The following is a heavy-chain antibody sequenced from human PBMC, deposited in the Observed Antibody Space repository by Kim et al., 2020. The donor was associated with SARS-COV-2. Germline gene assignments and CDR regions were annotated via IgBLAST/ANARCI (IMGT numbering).Heavy chain of an antibody. D-gene: IGHD6-19*01. V-gene: IGHV4-59*01. CDR3: ARSLYSGGWYTS. CDR1: GDSINSYY. J-gene: IGHJ1*01. CDR2: IYYSGST. Sequence: SETLSLTCTVSGDSINSYYWSWIRQPPGKGLEWIGYIYYSGSTNYNPSLRSRVTFSVDTSKNQFSLKLKSVTAADTAVYYCARSLYSGGWYTSWGQGTLVTVSS.